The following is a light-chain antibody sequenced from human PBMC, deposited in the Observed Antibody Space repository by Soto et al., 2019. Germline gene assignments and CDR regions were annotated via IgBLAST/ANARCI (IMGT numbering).Light chain of an antibody. V-gene: IGKV1-27*01. CDR2: AAS. CDR1: QAISNY. Sequence: DVQMTQSPTSLSASVGDGVTITCRASQAISNYVAWYRQKPGHFPDLLIYAASTLYSGVPSRFSGSGSGTVFPLTISSRQPEDVATYFCKKYNGAPFFFGPGTKVHI. J-gene: IGKJ3*01. CDR3: KKYNGAPFF.